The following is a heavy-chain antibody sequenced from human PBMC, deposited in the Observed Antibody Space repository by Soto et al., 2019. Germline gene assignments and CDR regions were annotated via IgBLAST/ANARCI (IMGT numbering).Heavy chain of an antibody. CDR2: IYYSGST. V-gene: IGHV4-59*01. D-gene: IGHD2-2*01. CDR1: GGSISSYY. J-gene: IGHJ5*02. Sequence: SETLSLTCTVSGGSISSYYWSWIRQPPGKGLEWIGYIYYSGSTNYNPSLKSRVTISVDTSKNQFSLKLSSVTAADTAVYYCARDTTYCSSTSCYVWFDPWGQGTLVTVSS. CDR3: ARDTTYCSSTSCYVWFDP.